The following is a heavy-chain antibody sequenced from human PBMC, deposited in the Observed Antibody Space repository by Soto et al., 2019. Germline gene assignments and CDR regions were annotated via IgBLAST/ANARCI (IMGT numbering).Heavy chain of an antibody. J-gene: IGHJ3*02. CDR2: ISSSGSTI. CDR1: GFTFSSYE. CDR3: ARDRGDSSGYDAFDI. V-gene: IGHV3-48*03. Sequence: GGSLRLSCAASGFTFSSYEMNWVRQAPGKGLEWVSYISSSGSTIYYADSVKGRFTISRDNAKNSLYLQMNSLRAEDTAVYYCARDRGDSSGYDAFDIWGQGTMVTVSS. D-gene: IGHD3-22*01.